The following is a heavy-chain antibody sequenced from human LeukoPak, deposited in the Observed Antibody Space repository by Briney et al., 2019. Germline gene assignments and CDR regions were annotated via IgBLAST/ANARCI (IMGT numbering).Heavy chain of an antibody. CDR2: ISSGGSK. Sequence: PGGSLRLSCAASGFSFSDYYMSWVRQAPGKGLEWIAYISSGGSKYSADSVRGRFTISRDNAQNSLYLQMTSLRAEDAAVYYCAREALSSRYLDSWGQGTLVTVAS. J-gene: IGHJ4*02. V-gene: IGHV3-11*01. CDR1: GFSFSDYY. CDR3: AREALSSRYLDS. D-gene: IGHD2-2*01.